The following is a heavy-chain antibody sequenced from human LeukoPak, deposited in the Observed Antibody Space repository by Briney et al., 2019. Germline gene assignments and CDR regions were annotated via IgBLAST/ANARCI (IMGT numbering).Heavy chain of an antibody. CDR1: GFTLSSYG. CDR3: AKDRSRDDAFDI. CDR2: IRYDGSNK. D-gene: IGHD2-2*01. J-gene: IGHJ3*02. V-gene: IGHV3-30*02. Sequence: GGSLRLSCAASGFTLSSYGMHWVRQAPGKGLEWVAFIRYDGSNKYYADSVKGRFTISRDNSKNTLYLQMNSLRAEDTAVYYCAKDRSRDDAFDIWGQGTMVTVSS.